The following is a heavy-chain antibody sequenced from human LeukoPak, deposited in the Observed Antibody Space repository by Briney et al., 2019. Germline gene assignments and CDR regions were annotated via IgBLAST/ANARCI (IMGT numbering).Heavy chain of an antibody. J-gene: IGHJ1*01. D-gene: IGHD3-22*01. CDR1: GFTFSSYE. V-gene: IGHV3-48*03. CDR2: ISFSGSTI. Sequence: GGSLRLSCAASGFTFSSYEMNWVRQAPGKGLEWVSYISFSGSTIYYADSVKGRFTISRDNAKNSLYVQMNSLRAEDTAVYYCARGGYYDGSGYYYVGYFHHWGQGTLVTVSS. CDR3: ARGGYYDGSGYYYVGYFHH.